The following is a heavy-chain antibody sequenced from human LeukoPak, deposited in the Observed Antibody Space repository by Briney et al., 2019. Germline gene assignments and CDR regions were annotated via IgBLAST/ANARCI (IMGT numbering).Heavy chain of an antibody. J-gene: IGHJ4*02. V-gene: IGHV4-39*07. CDR3: ARGAPPQN. CDR1: GGPISSSSYY. Sequence: SETPSLTCTVSGGPISSSSYYWGWIRQPPGKGLEWIGSVYYTGASYYNPSLKSRVTISIDTSKNHFSLNLTSVTAADTAVYYCARGAPPQNWGQGALVTVSS. CDR2: VYYTGAS.